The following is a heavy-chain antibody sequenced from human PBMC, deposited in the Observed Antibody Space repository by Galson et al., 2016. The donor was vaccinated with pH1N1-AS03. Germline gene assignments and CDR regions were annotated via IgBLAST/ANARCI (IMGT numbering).Heavy chain of an antibody. V-gene: IGHV3-23*01. CDR1: GFPFTSWA. CDR3: ATNALKVRVDY. Sequence: SLRLSCAASGFPFTSWAMTWVRQAPGKGLQWISTMSGSGSTIYYTESVKGRFTISRDNPKKTLYLQMINLRAEDTAVYYCATNALKVRVDYWGQGTLVIVSS. J-gene: IGHJ4*02. CDR2: MSGSGSTI. D-gene: IGHD1-1*01.